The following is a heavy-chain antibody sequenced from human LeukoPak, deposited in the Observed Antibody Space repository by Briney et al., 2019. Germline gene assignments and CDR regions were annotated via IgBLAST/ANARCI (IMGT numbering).Heavy chain of an antibody. V-gene: IGHV3-23*01. CDR2: ISGTGGNT. D-gene: IGHD5-24*01. J-gene: IGHJ4*02. Sequence: HPGGSLRLSCAVSGFSFSNYAMSWVRQFPGKGLEWVSGISGTGGNTYYADSVKGRFTISRDNSKNTLYLQMNSLRAEDTAVYYCAKEGGGDGYNPDDYWGQGTLVTVSS. CDR3: AKEGGGDGYNPDDY. CDR1: GFSFSNYA.